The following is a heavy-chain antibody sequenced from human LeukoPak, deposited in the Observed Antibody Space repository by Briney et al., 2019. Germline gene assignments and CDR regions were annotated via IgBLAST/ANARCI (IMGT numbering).Heavy chain of an antibody. V-gene: IGHV4-39*01. Sequence: SETLSLTCTVSAGSISSSNYYWGWIRQPPGTGLEWIGSIYYSGRTYYNPSLKSRVTISVNTSKKQFSLKLSSVTAADTAVYYCASYPSARGYYFDYWGQGTLVTVSS. CDR3: ASYPSARGYYFDY. CDR2: IYYSGRT. J-gene: IGHJ4*02. D-gene: IGHD2-15*01. CDR1: AGSISSSNYY.